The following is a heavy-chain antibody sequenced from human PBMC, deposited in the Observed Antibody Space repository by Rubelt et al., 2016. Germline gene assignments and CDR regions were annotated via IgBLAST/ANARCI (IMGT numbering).Heavy chain of an antibody. Sequence: EVQLVESGGGLVQAGRSLRLSCTGSGFNLGDYAMSWFRQAPGKGLAWVGFIKRTVYGETAEFAASVKGRFTITREDSKSIVYLQMDSLTTEYTAVYFCARELTVGATRDYWGQGTLVTVSS. J-gene: IGHJ4*02. V-gene: IGHV3-49*03. D-gene: IGHD1-26*01. CDR3: ARELTVGATRDY. CDR1: GFNLGDYA. CDR2: IKRTVYGETA.